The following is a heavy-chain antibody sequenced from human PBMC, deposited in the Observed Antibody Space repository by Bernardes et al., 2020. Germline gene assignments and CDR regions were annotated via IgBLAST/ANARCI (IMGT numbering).Heavy chain of an antibody. CDR3: ARRRTTVTTQYEPYFDY. D-gene: IGHD4-17*01. V-gene: IGHV4-34*01. CDR1: GGSFSGYY. Sequence: TLSLTCAVYGGSFSGYYWSWIRQPPGKGLEWIGEINHSGSTNYNPSLKSRVTISVDTSKNQFSLKLSSVTAADTAVYYCARRRTTVTTQYEPYFDYWGQGTLVTVSS. CDR2: INHSGST. J-gene: IGHJ4*02.